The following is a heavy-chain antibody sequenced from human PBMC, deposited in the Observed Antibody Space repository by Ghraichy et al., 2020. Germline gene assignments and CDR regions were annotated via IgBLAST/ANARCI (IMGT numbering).Heavy chain of an antibody. J-gene: IGHJ4*02. CDR3: AKDSLYSSSWYGVLEDFDY. V-gene: IGHV3-23*01. CDR1: GFTFSSYA. D-gene: IGHD6-13*01. CDR2: ISGSGGST. Sequence: GGSLRLSCAASGFTFSSYAMSWVRQAPGKGLEWVSAISGSGGSTYYADSVKGRFTISRDNSKNTLYLQMNSLRAEDTAVYYCAKDSLYSSSWYGVLEDFDYWGQGTLVTVSS.